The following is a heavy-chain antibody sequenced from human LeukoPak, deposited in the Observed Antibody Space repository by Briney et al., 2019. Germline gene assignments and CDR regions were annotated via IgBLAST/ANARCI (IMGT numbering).Heavy chain of an antibody. V-gene: IGHV4-39*01. Sequence: SETLSLTCTVSGGSISCSSYYWGWIRQPPGKGLEWIGSIYYSGSTYYNPSLKSRVTISVDTSKNQFSLKLSSVTAADTAVYYCARRHHPFYYYDSRGLFFDYWGQGTLVTVSS. CDR3: ARRHHPFYYYDSRGLFFDY. CDR1: GGSISCSSYY. D-gene: IGHD3-22*01. J-gene: IGHJ4*02. CDR2: IYYSGST.